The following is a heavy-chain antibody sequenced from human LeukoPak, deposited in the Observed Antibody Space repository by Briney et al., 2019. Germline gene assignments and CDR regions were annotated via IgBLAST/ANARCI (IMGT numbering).Heavy chain of an antibody. V-gene: IGHV1-24*01. CDR3: ATLVPYYDILPPQTEHYMDV. D-gene: IGHD3-9*01. CDR1: GYTFTSYD. CDR2: FDPEDGET. J-gene: IGHJ6*03. Sequence: ASVKVSCKASGYTFTSYDINWVRQAPGKGLEWMGGFDPEDGETIYAQKFQGRVTMTEDTSTDTAYMELSSLRSEDTAVYYCATLVPYYDILPPQTEHYMDVWGKGTTVTVSS.